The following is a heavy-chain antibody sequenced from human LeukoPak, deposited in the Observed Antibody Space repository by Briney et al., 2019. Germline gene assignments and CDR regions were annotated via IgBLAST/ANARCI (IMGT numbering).Heavy chain of an antibody. CDR2: IHYTGTT. CDR3: ARDLRVVNDAGRFDP. D-gene: IGHD2-8*02. V-gene: IGHV4-59*01. Sequence: SETLSLTCTVSGAPISSDYLNWIRQPPGKGLEWIGYIHYTGTTNYNPSLKRRGTTSVDTSKTQLSLKLSSVTVADPAVYYCARDLRVVNDAGRFDPWGQGTLVTVSS. CDR1: GAPISSDY. J-gene: IGHJ5*02.